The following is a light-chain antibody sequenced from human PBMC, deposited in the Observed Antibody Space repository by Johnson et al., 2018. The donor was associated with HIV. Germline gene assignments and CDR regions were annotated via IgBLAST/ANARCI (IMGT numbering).Light chain of an antibody. CDR2: ENN. CDR1: SSNIGNNY. J-gene: IGLJ1*01. Sequence: QSVLTQPPSVSAAPVQKVTISCSGSSSNIGNNYVSWYQQLPGTAPKLLIYENNKRPSGIPDRFSGSKSGTSATLGITGLQTGDEADYYCGTWDSSLNTYVFGTGTKVTVL. CDR3: GTWDSSLNTYV. V-gene: IGLV1-51*02.